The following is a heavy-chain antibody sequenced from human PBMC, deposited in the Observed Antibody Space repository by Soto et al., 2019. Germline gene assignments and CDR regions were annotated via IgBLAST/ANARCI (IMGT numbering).Heavy chain of an antibody. CDR1: GGSISSGGYY. Sequence: QVQLQESGPGLVKPSQTLSLTCTVSGGSISSGGYYWSWIRQHPGKGLEWIGYIYYSGSTYYNPSRKSHVTISVDTSKNQVSLKLSSVTAADTAVYYCAREGRYFDWLLRPRNYYYYYYMDVWGKGTTVTFSS. CDR2: IYYSGST. CDR3: AREGRYFDWLLRPRNYYYYYYMDV. D-gene: IGHD3-9*01. J-gene: IGHJ6*03. V-gene: IGHV4-31*01.